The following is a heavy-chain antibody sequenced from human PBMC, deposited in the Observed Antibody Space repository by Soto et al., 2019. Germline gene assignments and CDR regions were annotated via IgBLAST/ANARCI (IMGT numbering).Heavy chain of an antibody. D-gene: IGHD2-2*02. V-gene: IGHV4-34*01. J-gene: IGHJ5*02. CDR3: ARGQDIVVVPAAICWFDP. CDR2: INHSGST. CDR1: GGSFSGYY. Sequence: PSETLSLTCAVYGGSFSGYYWSWIRQPPGKGLEWIGEINHSGSTNYNPSLKSRVTISVDTFKNQFSLKLSSVTAADTAVYYCARGQDIVVVPAAICWFDPWGQGTLVTV.